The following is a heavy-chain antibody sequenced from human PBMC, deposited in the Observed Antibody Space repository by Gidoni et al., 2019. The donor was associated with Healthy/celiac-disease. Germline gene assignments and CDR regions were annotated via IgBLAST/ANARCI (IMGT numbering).Heavy chain of an antibody. V-gene: IGHV1-2*02. CDR2: INPNSGGT. D-gene: IGHD1-1*01. CDR3: ARVTGTTKKFDY. CDR1: GYTFTGYY. Sequence: QVQLVQSGAEVKKPGASVKVSCQASGYTFTGYYMHWVLQAPGQWLEWMGWINPNSGGTNYAQKFPGRVTMTRDTSISTAYMELSRLRSDDTAVYYCARVTGTTKKFDYLGQGTLVTVSS. J-gene: IGHJ4*02.